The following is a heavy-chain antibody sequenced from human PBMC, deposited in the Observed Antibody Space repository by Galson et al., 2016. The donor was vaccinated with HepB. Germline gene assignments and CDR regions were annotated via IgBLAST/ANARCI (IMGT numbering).Heavy chain of an antibody. Sequence: SLRLSCAASGFTFSSYSVNWVRQAPGKGLEWVSLISGSGASTYYADSVKGRFTISRDNSKNTLYLQMNSLRAEDTAVYYCATDSTWGAPHYYFDFWGQGTLVTVSS. CDR2: ISGSGAST. CDR1: GFTFSSYS. CDR3: ATDSTWGAPHYYFDF. J-gene: IGHJ4*02. D-gene: IGHD1-26*01. V-gene: IGHV3-23*01.